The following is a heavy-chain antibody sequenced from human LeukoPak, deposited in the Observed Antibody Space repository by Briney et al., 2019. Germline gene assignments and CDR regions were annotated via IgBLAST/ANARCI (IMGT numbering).Heavy chain of an antibody. CDR2: ISSSSSTI. CDR1: GFTFSSYS. V-gene: IGHV3-48*04. J-gene: IGHJ4*02. CDR3: AKPDSYGPFDY. Sequence: GGSLRLSCAASGFTFSSYSMNWVRQAPGKGLEWVSYISSSSSTIYYADSVKGRFTISRDNAKNSLYLQMNSLRAEDTAVYYCAKPDSYGPFDYWGQGTLVTVSS. D-gene: IGHD5-18*01.